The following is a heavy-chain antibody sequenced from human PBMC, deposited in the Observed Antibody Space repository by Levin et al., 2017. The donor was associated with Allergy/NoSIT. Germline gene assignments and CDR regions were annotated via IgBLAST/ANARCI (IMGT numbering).Heavy chain of an antibody. J-gene: IGHJ4*02. CDR1: GFTFNSFA. D-gene: IGHD5-12*01. CDR3: AKDGTLLATSEDYLDS. V-gene: IGHV3-23*01. Sequence: LSLPCAGSGFTFNSFALSWVRQAPGKGLEWVSTVSAYGESTYYADSVKGRFTVSRDNSRNTLYLLMSSLGAEDTALYYCAKDGTLLATSEDYLDSWGQGTQVTVFS. CDR2: VSAYGEST.